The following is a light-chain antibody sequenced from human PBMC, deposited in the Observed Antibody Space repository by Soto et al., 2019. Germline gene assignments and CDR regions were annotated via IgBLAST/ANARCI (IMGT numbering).Light chain of an antibody. CDR3: QQTNGLRPLS. V-gene: IGKV1-12*01. CDR2: ASS. Sequence: EIQRSQSAASVSATVGDRVTITCRASQGICTWLAWYQQKPGEAPKVLISASSRLQSGVASRFSGSGSGTDFTVTISSLQPEGFAAYYCQQTNGLRPLSFGGGTKVEI. J-gene: IGKJ4*01. CDR1: QGICTW.